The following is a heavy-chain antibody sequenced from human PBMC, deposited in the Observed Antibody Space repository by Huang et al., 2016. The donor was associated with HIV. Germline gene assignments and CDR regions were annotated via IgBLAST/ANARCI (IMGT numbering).Heavy chain of an antibody. J-gene: IGHJ6*02. CDR3: ARGRTRSSLYDSYYGLDV. D-gene: IGHD6-6*01. Sequence: QVQLVQSGAEVKKPGSSVKVSCKASGGTFSTYAISWGRQAPGQGLEWMGGIIPIFGTANYAQKFQGTVTITADEFTSTAYMELSSLRSEDTALYYCARGRTRSSLYDSYYGLDVWGQGTTVTVSS. CDR1: GGTFSTYA. V-gene: IGHV1-69*01. CDR2: IIPIFGTA.